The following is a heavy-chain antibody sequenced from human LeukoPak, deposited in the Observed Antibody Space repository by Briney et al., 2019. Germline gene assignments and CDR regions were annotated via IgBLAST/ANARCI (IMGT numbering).Heavy chain of an antibody. J-gene: IGHJ4*02. CDR2: ISSSGSTI. V-gene: IGHV3-48*03. CDR3: ARDGATMVRGVYFDY. D-gene: IGHD3-10*01. CDR1: GFTFSSYE. Sequence: PGGSLRLSCAASGFTFSSYEMNWVRQAPGKGLDWVSYISSSGSTIYYADSVKGRFTISRDNAKNSLYLQMNSLRAEDTAVYYCARDGATMVRGVYFDYWGQGTLVTVSS.